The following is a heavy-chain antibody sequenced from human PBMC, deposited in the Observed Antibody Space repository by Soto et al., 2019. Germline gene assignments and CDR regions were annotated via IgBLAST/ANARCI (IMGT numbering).Heavy chain of an antibody. CDR3: ARDKGREQLGGNYYSALDV. J-gene: IGHJ6*02. CDR2: IIPIFRTP. V-gene: IGHV1-69*12. D-gene: IGHD1-1*01. CDR1: GDTFSSFA. Sequence: QVHLVQSGAEVKKPGSSVKVSCKASGDTFSSFAISWVRQAPGQGLEWMGGIIPIFRTPKYGQKFQGRVTITADEPTSTAYMELSSLRSEDTAVYYCARDKGREQLGGNYYSALDVWGQGTTVIVSS.